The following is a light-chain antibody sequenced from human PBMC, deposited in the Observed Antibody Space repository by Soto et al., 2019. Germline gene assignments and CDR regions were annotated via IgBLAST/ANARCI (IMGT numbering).Light chain of an antibody. V-gene: IGKV3-20*01. Sequence: EIVLTQSPGTLSLSPGATATLSCRGSQSVSRNYLAWFQQKPGQAPRLLIHGASSRAAGTPDRFSGSGSGTDYTLTISRLEPDDFAVYYCHHYGDSPIYTFGPGTKVDFK. CDR1: QSVSRNY. CDR3: HHYGDSPIYT. J-gene: IGKJ3*01. CDR2: GAS.